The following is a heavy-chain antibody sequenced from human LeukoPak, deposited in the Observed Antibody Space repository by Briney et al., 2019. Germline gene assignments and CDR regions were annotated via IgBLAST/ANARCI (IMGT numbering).Heavy chain of an antibody. V-gene: IGHV3-11*01. CDR1: GFTFSDYF. CDR3: AKDPPTVIAYYFDY. CDR2: ISSSGSTI. J-gene: IGHJ4*02. Sequence: GGSLRLSCAASGFTFSDYFMSWIRQAPGKGLEWVSYISSSGSTIYYADSVKGRFTISRDNAKNSLYLQMNSLRAEDTAVYYCAKDPPTVIAYYFDYWGQGTLVTVSS. D-gene: IGHD4-17*01.